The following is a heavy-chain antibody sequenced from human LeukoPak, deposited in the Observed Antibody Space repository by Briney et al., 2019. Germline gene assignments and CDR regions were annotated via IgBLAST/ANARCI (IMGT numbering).Heavy chain of an antibody. CDR3: AKGDRFKNAATNWFDP. V-gene: IGHV3-74*01. CDR1: GFTFSAFW. D-gene: IGHD2-15*01. CDR2: INSDDSRT. Sequence: GGSLRLSCAASGFTFSAFWMHWVRQAPGKGLVWVSRINSDDSRTTYADSVKGRFTISRDNSKNTLYLQMNSLRAEDTAVYYCAKGDRFKNAATNWFDPWGQGTLVTVSS. J-gene: IGHJ5*02.